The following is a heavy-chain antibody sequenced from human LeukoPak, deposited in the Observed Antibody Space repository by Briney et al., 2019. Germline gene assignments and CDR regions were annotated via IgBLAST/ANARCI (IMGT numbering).Heavy chain of an antibody. Sequence: TGGILRLSCAASGFTFSDYYMSWIRQAPGKGLEWISYISSSSSYTSYADSVKGRFTISRDNAKTSLYLQMNSLRADDTAVYYCARMVVAGAYWYFDLWGRGPLDGVSS. D-gene: IGHD6-19*01. CDR1: GFTFSDYY. CDR2: ISSSSSYT. CDR3: ARMVVAGAYWYFDL. J-gene: IGHJ2*01. V-gene: IGHV3-11*03.